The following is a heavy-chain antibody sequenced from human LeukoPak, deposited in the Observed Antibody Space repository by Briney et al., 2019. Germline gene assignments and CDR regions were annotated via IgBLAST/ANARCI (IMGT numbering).Heavy chain of an antibody. CDR3: ARDLIETGAADY. J-gene: IGHJ4*02. D-gene: IGHD1-1*01. Sequence: ASVKVSCKASGYTCTGYYMHWVRQAPGQGLEWMGWINPNSGGTNYAQKFQGRVTMTRDTSISTAYMELSRLRSDDTAVYYCARDLIETGAADYWGQGTLVTVSS. V-gene: IGHV1-2*02. CDR1: GYTCTGYY. CDR2: INPNSGGT.